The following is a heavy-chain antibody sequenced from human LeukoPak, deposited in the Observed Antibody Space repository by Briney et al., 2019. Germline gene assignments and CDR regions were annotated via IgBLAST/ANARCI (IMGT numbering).Heavy chain of an antibody. CDR1: GGTFSSYA. Sequence: ASVKVSCKASGGTFSSYAISWVRQAPGQGLEWMGRIIPILGIANYAQKFQGRVTITADKSTSTAYMELSSLRSEDTAVYYCARGILRYSSSWYTDFDYWGQGTLVTVSS. D-gene: IGHD6-13*01. V-gene: IGHV1-69*04. CDR2: IIPILGIA. CDR3: ARGILRYSSSWYTDFDY. J-gene: IGHJ4*02.